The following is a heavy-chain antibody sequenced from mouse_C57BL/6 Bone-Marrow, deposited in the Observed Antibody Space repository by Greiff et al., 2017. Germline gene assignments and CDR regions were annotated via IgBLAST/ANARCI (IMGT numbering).Heavy chain of an antibody. CDR2: IYPRSGNT. D-gene: IGHD1-1*01. J-gene: IGHJ3*01. CDR3: ARKEYYGSSYGFAY. Sequence: VQLQQSGAELARPGASVKLSCKASGYTFTSYGISWVKQRTGQGLEWIGEIYPRSGNTYYNEKFKGKATLTADKSSSTAYMELRSLTSEDSAVYFCARKEYYGSSYGFAYWGQGTLVTVSA. CDR1: GYTFTSYG. V-gene: IGHV1-81*01.